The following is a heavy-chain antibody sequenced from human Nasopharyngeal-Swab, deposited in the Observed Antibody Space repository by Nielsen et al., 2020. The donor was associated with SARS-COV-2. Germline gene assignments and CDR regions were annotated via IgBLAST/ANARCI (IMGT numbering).Heavy chain of an antibody. CDR3: AAPYCSGGSCYPFDH. D-gene: IGHD2-15*01. V-gene: IGHV3-23*01. CDR2: IRGSGGYT. J-gene: IGHJ4*02. Sequence: GGSLRLSCAASRLTLSNYAMAWVRQAPGKGLEWVSSIRGSGGYTYYADSVKGRFTIARDISKNTLSLQMNSLRAEDTAVYYCAAPYCSGGSCYPFDHWGQGTLVTVSS. CDR1: RLTLSNYA.